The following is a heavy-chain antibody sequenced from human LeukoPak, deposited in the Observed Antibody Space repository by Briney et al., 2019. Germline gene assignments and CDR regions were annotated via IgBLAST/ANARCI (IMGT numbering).Heavy chain of an antibody. CDR1: GYTFTSYV. CDR2: IGTCGST. J-gene: IGHJ4*02. D-gene: IGHD3-3*01. Sequence: GGSLRVSCAACGYTFTSYVMSWVRQAPGKGLEWVSLIGTCGSTYYTDSVKGRFTISTDNSKNTLYLQVDSVRADDTAVYYCERTSPRGYYYHWGQGTLVTVSS. V-gene: IGHV3-23*01. CDR3: ERTSPRGYYYH.